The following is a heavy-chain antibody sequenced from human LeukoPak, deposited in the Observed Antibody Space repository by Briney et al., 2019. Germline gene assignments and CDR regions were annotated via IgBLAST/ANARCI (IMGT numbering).Heavy chain of an antibody. D-gene: IGHD3-10*01. Sequence: PSETLSLTCAVYGGSFSGYYWSWIRQPPGKGLEWIGEINHSGSTNYNPSLKSRVTISVDTSKNQFSLKLSSVTAADTAVYYCARDAALYYYGSGIFRKNNWFDPWGQGTLVTVSS. V-gene: IGHV4-34*01. CDR3: ARDAALYYYGSGIFRKNNWFDP. CDR2: INHSGST. CDR1: GGSFSGYY. J-gene: IGHJ5*02.